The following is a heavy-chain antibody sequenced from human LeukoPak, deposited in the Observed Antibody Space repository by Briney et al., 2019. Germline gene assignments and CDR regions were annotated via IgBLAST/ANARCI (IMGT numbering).Heavy chain of an antibody. V-gene: IGHV3-43*02. CDR3: AKDENSGYPLDY. CDR2: ISGDGGST. D-gene: IGHD3-22*01. CDR1: GFTFDDYA. Sequence: GGSLRLSCAASGFTFDDYAMHWVRQAPGKGLEWVSLISGDGGSTYYADSVKGRFTISRDDSKNSLYLQMNSLRTEDTALYYCAKDENSGYPLDYWGQGTLVTVSS. J-gene: IGHJ4*02.